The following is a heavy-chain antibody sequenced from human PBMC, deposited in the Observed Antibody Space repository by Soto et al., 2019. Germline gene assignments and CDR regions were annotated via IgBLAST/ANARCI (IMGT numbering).Heavy chain of an antibody. CDR3: AREGVSSLNLYYFAY. Sequence: DSLSASLTGPGYTLTSYALHGVRQAPGQRLEWMGWINAGNGNTKYSQKFQGRVTITRDTSASTAYMELSSLRSEDTAVYYFAREGVSSLNLYYFAYWGQGT. D-gene: IGHD6-13*01. J-gene: IGHJ4*02. V-gene: IGHV1-3*01. CDR2: INAGNGNT. CDR1: GYTLTSYA.